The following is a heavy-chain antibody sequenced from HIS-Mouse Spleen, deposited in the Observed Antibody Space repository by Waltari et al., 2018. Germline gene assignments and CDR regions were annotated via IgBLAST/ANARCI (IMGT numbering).Heavy chain of an antibody. J-gene: IGHJ2*01. CDR1: GGSISSSSYY. CDR2: IYYSGRT. D-gene: IGHD6-13*01. CDR3: AREIPYSSSWYDWYFDL. V-gene: IGHV4-39*07. Sequence: QLQLQESGPGLVKPSETLSLTCTVSGGSISSSSYYWGWIRQPPGKGLGWIGSIYYSGRTSYNRSLKSRVTISVDTSKNQFSLKLSSVTAADTAVYYCAREIPYSSSWYDWYFDLWGRGTLVTVSS.